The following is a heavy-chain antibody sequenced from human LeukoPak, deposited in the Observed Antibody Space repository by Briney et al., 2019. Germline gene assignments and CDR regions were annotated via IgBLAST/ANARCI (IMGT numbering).Heavy chain of an antibody. D-gene: IGHD3-16*01. CDR1: GYSISSGYY. V-gene: IGHV4-38-2*02. CDR2: IYHSGST. Sequence: SETLSLTCTVSGYSISSGYYWGWIRQPPGKGLEWIGSIYHSGSTYYNPSLKSRVTISVDTSKNQFYLKLSSVTAADTAVYYCARVWGGYMDVWGKGTTVTVSS. CDR3: ARVWGGYMDV. J-gene: IGHJ6*03.